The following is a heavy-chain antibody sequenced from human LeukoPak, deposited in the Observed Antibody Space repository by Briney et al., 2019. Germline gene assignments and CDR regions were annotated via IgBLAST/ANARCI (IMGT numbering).Heavy chain of an antibody. Sequence: SETLSLTCAVYGGSFSGYYWSWIRQPPGKGLEWIGEINHSGSTNYNPSLKSRVTISVDTSKNQFSLKLSSVTAADTAVYYCARGGAYDFWSGYPAYKAKNYYYYYMDVWGKGTTVTVSS. CDR2: INHSGST. CDR1: GGSFSGYY. D-gene: IGHD3-3*01. J-gene: IGHJ6*03. V-gene: IGHV4-34*01. CDR3: ARGGAYDFWSGYPAYKAKNYYYYYMDV.